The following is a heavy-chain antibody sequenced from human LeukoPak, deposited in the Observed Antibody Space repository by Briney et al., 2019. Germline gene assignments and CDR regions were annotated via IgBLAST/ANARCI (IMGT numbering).Heavy chain of an antibody. V-gene: IGHV1-69*05. CDR1: GGTFSSYA. CDR3: ARGGARGVVPAWDDAFDI. CDR2: IIPIFGTA. D-gene: IGHD2-2*01. Sequence: GASVKVSCKASGGTFSSYAISWVRQAPGQGLEWMGGIIPIFGTANYAQKFQGRVTITTDESTSTAYMELSSLRSEDTAVYYCARGGARGVVPAWDDAFDIWGQGTMVTVSS. J-gene: IGHJ3*02.